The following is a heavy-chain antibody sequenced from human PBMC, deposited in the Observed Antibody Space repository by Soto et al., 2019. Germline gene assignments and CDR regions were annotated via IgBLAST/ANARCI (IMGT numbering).Heavy chain of an antibody. CDR2: IIPILGTP. CDR3: ARAAFRSGYYGYYYGMDV. V-gene: IGHV1-69*01. Sequence: QVHLEQSGAAVKKPGSSVKVSCKASGGTFSTHALSWVRQAPGQGLEWLGGIIPILGTPNYARKFQGRVTVTADEYTSTAYMELSRLTSEDTAVYYCARAAFRSGYYGYYYGMDVWGQGTAVTVS. D-gene: IGHD3-3*01. J-gene: IGHJ6*02. CDR1: GGTFSTHA.